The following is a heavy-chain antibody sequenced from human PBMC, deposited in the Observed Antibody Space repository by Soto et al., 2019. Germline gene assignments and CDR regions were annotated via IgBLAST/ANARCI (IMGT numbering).Heavy chain of an antibody. CDR2: INIDGSST. D-gene: IGHD6-19*01. J-gene: IGHJ4*02. Sequence: GGSLRLSCAASDFSFSNSWMHWVRQVPGKGLVWVSRINIDGSSTYYADSVKGRFTISRDNAKNTLYLHMNSLRVEDTGVYYCARGNVAVAVRGLFDYWGQGTLVTVSS. CDR3: ARGNVAVAVRGLFDY. CDR1: DFSFSNSW. V-gene: IGHV3-74*01.